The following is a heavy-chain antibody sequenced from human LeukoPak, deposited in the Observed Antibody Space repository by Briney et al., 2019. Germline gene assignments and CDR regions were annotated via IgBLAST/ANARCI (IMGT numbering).Heavy chain of an antibody. V-gene: IGHV3-23*01. CDR3: AYLDSSGYYYGRLRY. J-gene: IGHJ4*02. CDR2: ISAGGDRT. D-gene: IGHD3-22*01. Sequence: GGSLRLSCAASGYAFSDHAMSWVRQTPAKGLESVSSISAGGDRTHYADSVKGRFTVSRDNSKNTLYLHMNSLRAEDTAVYFCAYLDSSGYYYGRLRYWGQGTPVTVSS. CDR1: GYAFSDHA.